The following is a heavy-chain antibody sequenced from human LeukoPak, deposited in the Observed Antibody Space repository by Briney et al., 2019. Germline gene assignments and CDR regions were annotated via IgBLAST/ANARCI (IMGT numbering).Heavy chain of an antibody. Sequence: ASVKVSCKASGYTFTSYYMHWVRQAPGQGLEWMGIINPSGGSTIYAQKFQGRVTMTEDTSTDTAYMELSSLRSEDTAVYYCATNLFYSSGWYHWFDPWGQGTLVTVSS. D-gene: IGHD6-19*01. CDR2: INPSGGST. J-gene: IGHJ5*02. CDR1: GYTFTSYY. V-gene: IGHV1-46*01. CDR3: ATNLFYSSGWYHWFDP.